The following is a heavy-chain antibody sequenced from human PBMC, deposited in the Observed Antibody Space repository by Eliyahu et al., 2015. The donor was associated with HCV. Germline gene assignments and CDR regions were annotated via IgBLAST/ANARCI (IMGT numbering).Heavy chain of an antibody. Sequence: QLQLQESGPGLVKPSETLSLTCTVSGGSITTSSYYWGWIRQPPGKGLEWLGSIYYSGNTYDNPSLKNRVTTSVDTSKNQFSLKLSSVTAADTAVYYCARLLHDSRGYYYFDNWGQGTLVTVSS. J-gene: IGHJ4*02. CDR1: GGSITTSSYY. D-gene: IGHD3-22*01. V-gene: IGHV4-39*01. CDR2: IYYSGNT. CDR3: ARLLHDSRGYYYFDN.